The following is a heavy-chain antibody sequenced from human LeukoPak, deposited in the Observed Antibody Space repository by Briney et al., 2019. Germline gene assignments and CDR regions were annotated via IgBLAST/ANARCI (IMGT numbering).Heavy chain of an antibody. Sequence: PGGSLRLSCAASGFTFSSYAMSWVRQAPGNGLEWVSAISGSGGSTYYEDSVKGRVTISRDNSKNPLYLQMNSLRAEDTAVYYCAKVTQRGRNYFDYWGQGTLVTGSS. CDR3: AKVTQRGRNYFDY. V-gene: IGHV3-23*01. CDR2: ISGSGGST. J-gene: IGHJ4*02. D-gene: IGHD6-25*01. CDR1: GFTFSSYA.